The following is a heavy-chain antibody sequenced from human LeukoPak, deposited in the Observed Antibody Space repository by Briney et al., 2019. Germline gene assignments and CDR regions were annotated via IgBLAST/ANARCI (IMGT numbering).Heavy chain of an antibody. CDR2: ICSSGNT. CDR1: GDSISTNPCF. Sequence: SGTLSLTCTVSGDSISTNPCFWGWIRQPPGKGLEWIGTICSSGNTFYNPSLQSRVTISVDTSGNQFSLRLSSVTAADTAVYYCVKDRGNHVTDYWGQGTLVTVSS. J-gene: IGHJ4*02. V-gene: IGHV4-39*07. CDR3: VKDRGNHVTDY. D-gene: IGHD1-14*01.